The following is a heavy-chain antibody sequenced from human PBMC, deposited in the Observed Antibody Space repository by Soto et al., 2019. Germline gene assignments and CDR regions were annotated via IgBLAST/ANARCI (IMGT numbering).Heavy chain of an antibody. V-gene: IGHV1-18*01. J-gene: IGHJ6*02. CDR3: ARESPPRRPIWFGEFPNYYYYYGMDV. D-gene: IGHD3-10*01. CDR1: GYTFTSYG. CDR2: ISAYNGNT. Sequence: ASVKVSCKASGYTFTSYGISWVRQAPGQGLEWMGWISAYNGNTNYAQKLQGRVTMTTDTSTSTAYMELRSLRSDDTAVYYCARESPPRRPIWFGEFPNYYYYYGMDVWGQGTTVTVSS.